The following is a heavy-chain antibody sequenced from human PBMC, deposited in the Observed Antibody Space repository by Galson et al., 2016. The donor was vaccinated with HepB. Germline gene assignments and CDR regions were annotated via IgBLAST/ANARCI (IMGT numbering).Heavy chain of an antibody. Sequence: ETLSLTCIVSGGSISSGGYYWSWIRQPPGKGLEWIGEINHSGSTNYNPSLKSRVTISVDTSKNQFSLKLSSVTAADTAVYYCARVPRYTFYYDSTGPTRGWFDPWGQGTLVTVSS. D-gene: IGHD3-22*01. J-gene: IGHJ5*02. CDR2: INHSGST. V-gene: IGHV4-39*07. CDR1: GGSISSGGYY. CDR3: ARVPRYTFYYDSTGPTRGWFDP.